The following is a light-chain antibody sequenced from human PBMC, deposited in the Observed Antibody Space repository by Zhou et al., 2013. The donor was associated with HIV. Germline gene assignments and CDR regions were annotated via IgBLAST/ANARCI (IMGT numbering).Light chain of an antibody. J-gene: IGKJ5*01. CDR3: QQYNSYSIT. Sequence: DIQLTQSPSFLSASVGDRVTITCRASQGISSFLAWYQQKPGKAPKLLIYKASSLESGVPSRFSGSGSGTEFTLTISSLQPDDFATYYCQQYNSYSITFGQGTRLEIK. V-gene: IGKV1-5*03. CDR1: QGISSF. CDR2: KAS.